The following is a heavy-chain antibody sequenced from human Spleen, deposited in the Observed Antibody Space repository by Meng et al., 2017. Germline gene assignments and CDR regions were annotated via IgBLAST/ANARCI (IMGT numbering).Heavy chain of an antibody. CDR1: GYTFTGYY. CDR2: INPNSGDT. Sequence: QVQVVQSGAEVKKPGASVKVSCKASGYTFTGYYVHWVRQAPGQGLEWMGRINPNSGDTHYAQKFHARVTMTGDTSISTADMELSGLRSDDTAMYYRARDEDISAAGKLFGDYWGQGTLVTVSS. D-gene: IGHD6-13*01. CDR3: ARDEDISAAGKLFGDY. V-gene: IGHV1-2*06. J-gene: IGHJ4*02.